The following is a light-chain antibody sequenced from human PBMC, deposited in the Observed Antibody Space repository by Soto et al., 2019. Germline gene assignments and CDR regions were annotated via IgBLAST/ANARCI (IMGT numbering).Light chain of an antibody. J-gene: IGKJ2*01. V-gene: IGKV3-15*01. CDR2: GVS. Sequence: EIVLTQSPATLSVSPGDRVTLSCRASESLFGFLAWYQQKPGQAPRLLIYGVSTRATGIPARFSSGGSATDFTLTISSLQSEDSAVYFCQSYNDWPFASGLGTRLEI. CDR1: ESLFGF. CDR3: QSYNDWPFA.